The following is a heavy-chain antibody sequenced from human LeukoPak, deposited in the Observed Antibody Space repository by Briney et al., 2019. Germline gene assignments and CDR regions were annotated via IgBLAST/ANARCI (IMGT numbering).Heavy chain of an antibody. D-gene: IGHD3-22*01. J-gene: IGHJ4*02. CDR1: GFTFSSYW. V-gene: IGHV3-7*03. CDR3: ATIVVVSSSLEDY. Sequence: GGSLRLSCAASGFTFSSYWMGWVRQAPGKGLEWVANIKQDGSEKYYVDSVKGRFTISRDNAKKSLYLQMNSLRAEDTAVYYCATIVVVSSSLEDYWGKGPLVTVSS. CDR2: IKQDGSEK.